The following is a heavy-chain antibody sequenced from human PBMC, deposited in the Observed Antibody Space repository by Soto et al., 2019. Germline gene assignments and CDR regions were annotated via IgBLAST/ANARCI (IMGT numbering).Heavy chain of an antibody. Sequence: PYQTWSLACSVSGGSISSDDYYWTWIRHPPGEALEWLGYIYYTGSASSTPSLESRGTISIDTSKNPFSLKLSSVSGADTAVYYCARDGSAAPEYFDVWGPGSRVT. CDR3: ARDGSAAPEYFDV. D-gene: IGHD2-15*01. CDR2: IYYTGSA. CDR1: GGSISSDDYY. V-gene: IGHV4-30-4*01. J-gene: IGHJ4*02.